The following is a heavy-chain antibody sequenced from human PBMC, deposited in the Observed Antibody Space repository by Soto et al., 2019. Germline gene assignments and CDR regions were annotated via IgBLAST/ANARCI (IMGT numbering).Heavy chain of an antibody. CDR3: AKVHDSLTSYYINYYYYDL. Sequence: EVQLLESGGDLVQPGGSLSLSCAAFGFTFSDYAMTWVRQAPGKGLEWVSTISGSGGRTFYTDSVKGRFTISRDNSKNTLSLQMNSLRAEDTAVYYCAKVHDSLTSYYINYYYYDLWGRGTLVIVSS. D-gene: IGHD3-9*01. V-gene: IGHV3-23*01. CDR2: ISGSGGRT. J-gene: IGHJ2*01. CDR1: GFTFSDYA.